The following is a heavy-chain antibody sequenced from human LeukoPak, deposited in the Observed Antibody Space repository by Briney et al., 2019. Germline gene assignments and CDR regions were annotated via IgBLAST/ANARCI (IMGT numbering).Heavy chain of an antibody. D-gene: IGHD4-11*01. J-gene: IGHJ6*02. CDR3: ARDRLVTTPYYYYGMDV. CDR1: GGSISSGGYY. Sequence: SETLSLTCTVSGGSISSGGYYWSWIRQHPGKGLEWIGYIYYSGSTYYNPSLKSRVTISVDTSKNQVSLKLSSVTAADTAVYYCARDRLVTTPYYYYGMDVWGQGTTVTVSS. V-gene: IGHV4-31*03. CDR2: IYYSGST.